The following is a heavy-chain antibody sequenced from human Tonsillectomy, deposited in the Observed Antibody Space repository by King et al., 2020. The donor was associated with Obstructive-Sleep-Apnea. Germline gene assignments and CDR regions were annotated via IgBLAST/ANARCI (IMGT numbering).Heavy chain of an antibody. CDR3: ARHSRPTGIAGY. J-gene: IGHJ4*02. D-gene: IGHD1-1*01. CDR1: GGSISSYS. Sequence: MQLQESGPGLVKPSETLSLTCTVSGGSISSYSWSWIRQPPGKGLEWIGYIYNSETTKYNPSLRSRVTISVDTSKNQFSLKLSSVTAADTAVYYCARHSRPTGIAGYWGQGTLVTVSS. CDR2: IYNSETT. V-gene: IGHV4-59*08.